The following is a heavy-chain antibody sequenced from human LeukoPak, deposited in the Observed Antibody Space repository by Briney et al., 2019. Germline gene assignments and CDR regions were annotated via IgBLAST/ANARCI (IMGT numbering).Heavy chain of an antibody. CDR1: GFTFSSYG. D-gene: IGHD6-19*01. V-gene: IGHV3-30*03. J-gene: IGHJ4*02. Sequence: GGSLRLSCAASGFTFSSYGMHWVRQAPGKGLEWVAVISYDGSNKYYADSVKGRFTISRDNSKNTLYLQMSSLRAEDTAVYYCARDSSGWYYFDDWGQGTQVTVSS. CDR3: ARDSSGWYYFDD. CDR2: ISYDGSNK.